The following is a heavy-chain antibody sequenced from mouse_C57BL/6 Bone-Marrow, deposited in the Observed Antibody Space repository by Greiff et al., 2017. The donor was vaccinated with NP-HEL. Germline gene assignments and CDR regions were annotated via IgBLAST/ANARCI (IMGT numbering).Heavy chain of an antibody. CDR2: ISDGGSYT. Sequence: EVKVEESGGGLVKPGGSLKLSCAASGFTFSSYAMSWVRQTPEKRLEWVATISDGGSYTYYPDNVKGRFTISRDNAKNNLYLQMSHLKSEDTAMYYCERDKMDYWGQGTSVTVSS. V-gene: IGHV5-4*01. CDR3: ERDKMDY. CDR1: GFTFSSYA. J-gene: IGHJ4*01.